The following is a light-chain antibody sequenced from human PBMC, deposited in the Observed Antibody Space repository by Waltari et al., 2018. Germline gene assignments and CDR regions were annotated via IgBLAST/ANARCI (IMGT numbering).Light chain of an antibody. CDR3: SSFAGGKYV. Sequence: QSALTQPPSASGSPGQSVTISCTGTSADVGGYNSVPWYQQHPGKAPKLLIYEVSKRPSGVPDRFSGSKSGNTASLTVSGLQAEDEADYYCSSFAGGKYVFGTGTRIAV. CDR1: SADVGGYNS. V-gene: IGLV2-8*01. J-gene: IGLJ1*01. CDR2: EVS.